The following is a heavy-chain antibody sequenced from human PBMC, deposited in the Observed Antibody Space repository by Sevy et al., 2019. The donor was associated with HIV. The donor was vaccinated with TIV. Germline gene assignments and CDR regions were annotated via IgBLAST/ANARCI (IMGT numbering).Heavy chain of an antibody. CDR3: ARVLARGVEVGGSAWGMDY. Sequence: GGYLRLSCAASGFTFSNYAMNWVRQAPGKGLEWVSAISGSGGTTYYADSVEGRFTNSRDKSKNTLFLQMHSLRAEDKAVYYCARVLARGVEVGGSAWGMDYWGQGTTVTVSS. J-gene: IGHJ6*02. CDR2: ISGSGGTT. V-gene: IGHV3-23*01. CDR1: GFTFSNYA. D-gene: IGHD6-19*01.